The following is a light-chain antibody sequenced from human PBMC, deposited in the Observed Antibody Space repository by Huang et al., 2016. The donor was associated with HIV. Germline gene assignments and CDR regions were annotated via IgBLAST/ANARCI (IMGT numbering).Light chain of an antibody. CDR3: QKYNSAPYT. CDR2: AAS. CDR1: QGISNH. V-gene: IGKV1-27*01. Sequence: DIQMTQSPSSLSASVGDSVTITCRASQGISNHLAWYQQKPGNVPKLLIYAASILQSGVPSRFSGSGSGTDFTLTISSLQPEDVATYYCQKYNSAPYTFGQGTQLEIK. J-gene: IGKJ2*01.